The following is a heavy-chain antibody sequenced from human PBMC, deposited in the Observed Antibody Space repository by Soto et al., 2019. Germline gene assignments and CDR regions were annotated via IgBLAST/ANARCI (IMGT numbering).Heavy chain of an antibody. CDR1: GYTITSYG. CDR2: ISAYNGNT. D-gene: IGHD6-19*01. V-gene: IGHV1-18*01. CDR3: ARSLSGYSSGWYGSDAFDI. J-gene: IGHJ3*02. Sequence: GASVKVSCKASGYTITSYGISWVRQAPGQGLEWMGWISAYNGNTNYAQKLQGRVTMTTDTSTSTAYMELRSLRSDDTAVYYCARSLSGYSSGWYGSDAFDIWGQGTMVTVSS.